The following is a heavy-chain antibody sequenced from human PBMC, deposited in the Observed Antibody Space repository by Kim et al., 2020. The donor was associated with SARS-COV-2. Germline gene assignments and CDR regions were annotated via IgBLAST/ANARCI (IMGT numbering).Heavy chain of an antibody. CDR1: GGTFSSYA. D-gene: IGHD5-18*01. CDR3: ARVRGDTAMVLAYFDY. Sequence: SVKVSCKASGGTFSSYAISWVRQAPGQGLEWMGGIIPIFGTANYAQKFQGRVTITADESTSTAYMELSSLRSEDTAVYYCARVRGDTAMVLAYFDYWGQGTLVTVSS. CDR2: IIPIFGTA. J-gene: IGHJ4*02. V-gene: IGHV1-69*13.